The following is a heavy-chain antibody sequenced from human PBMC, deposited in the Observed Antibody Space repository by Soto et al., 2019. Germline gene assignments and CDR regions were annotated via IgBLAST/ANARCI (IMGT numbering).Heavy chain of an antibody. D-gene: IGHD1-26*01. CDR3: AHRRRDECIVTSGFDY. J-gene: IGHJ4*02. CDR2: IYWDDGK. CDR1: GFSLSTDGVG. V-gene: IGHV2-5*02. Sequence: QITLKESGPTLVKPTQTLTLTCTFSGFSLSTDGVGVGWIRQPPGKALEWLALIYWDDGKPYSPSLKSRLTITKDTSKNQVVRTMTNMDPEDTATYYCAHRRRDECIVTSGFDYWGQGILVTVSS.